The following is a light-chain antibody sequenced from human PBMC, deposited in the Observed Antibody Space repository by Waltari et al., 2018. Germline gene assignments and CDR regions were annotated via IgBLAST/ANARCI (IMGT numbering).Light chain of an antibody. V-gene: IGKV3-20*01. J-gene: IGKJ1*01. CDR1: QSVGRA. CDR2: GAA. Sequence: EIVLTQSPGTLSLSPGERATLSCWASQSVGRALAWYQQKRGQAPRLLIYGAATRASGIPDRFSGSGSGTTFSLTINRLEPEDFAVYYCQHYVRLPVTFGQGTKVEIK. CDR3: QHYVRLPVT.